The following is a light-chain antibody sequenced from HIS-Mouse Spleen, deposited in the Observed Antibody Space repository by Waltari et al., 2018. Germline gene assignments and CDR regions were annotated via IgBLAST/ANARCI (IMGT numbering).Light chain of an antibody. CDR2: EDS. Sequence: SYELTQPPSVSVSPGQTARITCSGHACPKKYPYWYQQKSGQAPVLVIYEDSKRPSGIPERFSGSSSGTMATLTISGAQVEDEADYYCYSTDSSGNHRVFGGGTKLTVL. CDR1: ACPKKY. J-gene: IGLJ2*01. CDR3: YSTDSSGNHRV. V-gene: IGLV3-10*01.